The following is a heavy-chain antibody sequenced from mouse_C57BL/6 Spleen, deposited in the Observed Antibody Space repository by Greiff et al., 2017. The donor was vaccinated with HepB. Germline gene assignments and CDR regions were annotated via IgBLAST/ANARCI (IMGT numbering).Heavy chain of an antibody. V-gene: IGHV3-6*01. J-gene: IGHJ2*01. CDR3: ASLYLTGYFDY. CDR1: GYSITSGYY. D-gene: IGHD4-1*01. Sequence: EVHLVESGPGLVKPSQSLSLTCSVTGYSITSGYYWNWIRQFPGNKLEWMGYISYDGSNNYNPSLKNRISITRDTSKNQFFLKLNSVTTEDTATYYCASLYLTGYFDYWGQGTTLTVSS. CDR2: ISYDGSN.